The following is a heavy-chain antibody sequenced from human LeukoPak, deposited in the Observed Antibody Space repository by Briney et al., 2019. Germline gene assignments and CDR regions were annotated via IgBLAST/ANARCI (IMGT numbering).Heavy chain of an antibody. J-gene: IGHJ5*02. CDR1: GFTFRSYA. Sequence: GGSLRLSCAASGFTFRSYAMHWVRQAPGKGLEWVAVISYDGSNKYYADSVKGRFTISRDNSKNTPYLQMNSLRAEDTALYYCAKEGTVTHNWFDPWGQGTLVTVSS. CDR2: ISYDGSNK. CDR3: AKEGTVTHNWFDP. D-gene: IGHD4-11*01. V-gene: IGHV3-30-3*01.